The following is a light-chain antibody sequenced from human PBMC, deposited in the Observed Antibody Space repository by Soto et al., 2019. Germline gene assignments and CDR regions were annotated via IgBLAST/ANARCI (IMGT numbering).Light chain of an antibody. J-gene: IGLJ2*01. Sequence: VLTQPPSASGTPGQRVTISCSGSGSSIGTNTVNWYRQLPGTAPKLLIYGDNQRPSGVPDRFSGSKSGTSASLAISGLQSEVEADYYCAAWDGSLNNVLFGGGTKLTVL. CDR2: GDN. CDR1: GSSIGTNT. V-gene: IGLV1-44*01. CDR3: AAWDGSLNNVL.